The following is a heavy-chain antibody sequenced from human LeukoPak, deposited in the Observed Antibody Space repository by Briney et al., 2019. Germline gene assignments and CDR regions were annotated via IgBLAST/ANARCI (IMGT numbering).Heavy chain of an antibody. CDR3: TRDGGSGSYGLFDY. CDR2: IRSKAYGGTT. V-gene: IGHV3-49*04. D-gene: IGHD3-10*01. J-gene: IGHJ4*02. Sequence: GGSLRLSCTTSGFTFGDYAMSWVRQAPGRGLEWVGFIRSKAYGGTTEYAASVKGRFTISRDDSKSIAYLQMNSLKTEDTAVYYCTRDGGSGSYGLFDYWGQGTLVTVSS. CDR1: GFTFGDYA.